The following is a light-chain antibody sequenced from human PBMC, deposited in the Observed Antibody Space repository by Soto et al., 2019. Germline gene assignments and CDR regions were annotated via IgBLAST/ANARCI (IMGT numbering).Light chain of an antibody. CDR2: WAS. J-gene: IGKJ1*01. V-gene: IGKV4-1*01. CDR3: QQYYTTPTWT. CDR1: QSVFSRVRNKIY. Sequence: DIVMTQSPDSLTLSLGERATINCKSSQSVFSRVRNKIYLGWFQQKPGQTPRLLIYWASTRESGVSDRFSGSGSGTDFTLTIDSRQAEDVAVYYCQQYYTTPTWTFGQGTKVEV.